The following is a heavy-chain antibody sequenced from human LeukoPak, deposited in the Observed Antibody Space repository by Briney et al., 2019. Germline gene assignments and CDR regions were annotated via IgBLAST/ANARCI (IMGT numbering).Heavy chain of an antibody. J-gene: IGHJ4*02. V-gene: IGHV4-59*01. CDR3: ARDYGGKFDY. CDR2: VYNSGT. D-gene: IGHD4-23*01. CDR1: GGSIRNFY. Sequence: SETLSLTCTVSGGSIRNFYWSWIRHTPGKGLERIGYVYNSGTNYNPSLKSRVAISVDTSKNQFSLSLNSVTAADTAVYYCARDYGGKFDYWGQGTLVTASS.